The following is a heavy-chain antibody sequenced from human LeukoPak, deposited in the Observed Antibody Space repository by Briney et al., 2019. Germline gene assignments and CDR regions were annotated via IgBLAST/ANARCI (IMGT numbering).Heavy chain of an antibody. D-gene: IGHD2-21*01. CDR2: IYYSGST. V-gene: IGHV4-39*01. CDR1: GGSISSSSYY. Sequence: PSETLSLTCTVSGGSISSSSYYWGWIRQPPGKGLEWIGSIYYSGSTYYNPSLKSRVTISVDTSKNQFSLKLSSVTAADTAVYYCAVQGAIVVYGFDPWGQGTLVTVSS. CDR3: AVQGAIVVYGFDP. J-gene: IGHJ5*02.